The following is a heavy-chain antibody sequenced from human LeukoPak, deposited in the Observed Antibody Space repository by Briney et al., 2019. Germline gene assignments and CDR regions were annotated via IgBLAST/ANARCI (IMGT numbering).Heavy chain of an antibody. CDR3: PRIRCGHSGSLCYNH. CDR1: GVSINDYY. J-gene: IGHJ4*02. Sequence: PSETLSLTCGVFGVSINDYYWSWIRQSPGKGLEWIGEISHTEGTRYNPSLESRVTMSVDTSENQLSLKLIFVTAADTAVYYCPRIRCGHSGSLCYNHWGLGTLVTVSS. V-gene: IGHV4-34*01. CDR2: ISHTEGT. D-gene: IGHD2-21*01.